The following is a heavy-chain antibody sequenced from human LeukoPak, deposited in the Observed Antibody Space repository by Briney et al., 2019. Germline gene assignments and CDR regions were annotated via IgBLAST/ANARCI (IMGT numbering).Heavy chain of an antibody. D-gene: IGHD4-17*01. CDR1: GGSISSGDYY. Sequence: SGTLSLTCTVSGGSISSGDYYWSWIRQPPGKGLEWIGYIYYSGSTYYNPSLKSRVTISVDTSKNQFSLKLSSVTAADTAVYYCARVRAVTTANHLDYWGQGTLVTVSS. CDR2: IYYSGST. CDR3: ARVRAVTTANHLDY. J-gene: IGHJ4*02. V-gene: IGHV4-30-4*01.